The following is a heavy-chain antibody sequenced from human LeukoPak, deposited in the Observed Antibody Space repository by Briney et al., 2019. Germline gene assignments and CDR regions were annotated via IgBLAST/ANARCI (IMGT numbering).Heavy chain of an antibody. Sequence: SVKASCKASGGTFSSYAISWVRQAPGQGLEWMGGIIPIFGTANYAQKFQERVTITRGMSTSTAYMELSSLRSEDTAVYYCAATAAAGDYWGQGTLVTVSS. CDR2: IIPIFGTA. D-gene: IGHD6-13*01. V-gene: IGHV1-69*05. CDR3: AATAAAGDY. J-gene: IGHJ4*02. CDR1: GGTFSSYA.